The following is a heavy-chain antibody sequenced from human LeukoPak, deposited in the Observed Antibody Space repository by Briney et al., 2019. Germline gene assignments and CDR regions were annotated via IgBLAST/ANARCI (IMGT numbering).Heavy chain of an antibody. Sequence: PGGSLRLSCAASGFTFSSYGMHWVRQAPGKGLEWVAFIRYDGSNKYYADSVKGRFTISRDNSKNTLYLQMSSLRAEDTAVYYCAKGYSPVVAADFDYWGQGTLVTVSS. D-gene: IGHD2-15*01. CDR2: IRYDGSNK. V-gene: IGHV3-30*02. J-gene: IGHJ4*02. CDR1: GFTFSSYG. CDR3: AKGYSPVVAADFDY.